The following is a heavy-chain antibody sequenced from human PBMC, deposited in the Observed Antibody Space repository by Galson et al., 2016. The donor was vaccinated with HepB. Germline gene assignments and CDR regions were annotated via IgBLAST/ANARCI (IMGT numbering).Heavy chain of an antibody. CDR2: ISGGGVST. J-gene: IGHJ4*02. D-gene: IGHD2-21*02. Sequence: SLRLSCAASGFTFSGYAMNWVRQAPGKGLPWVSGISGGGVSTHYADSVKGRFTISRDNSKNTLYLQMNSLRAEDTAVYYCAKGRYCGGDCYSSDYWGQGTRVTVSS. CDR3: AKGRYCGGDCYSSDY. CDR1: GFTFSGYA. V-gene: IGHV3-23*01.